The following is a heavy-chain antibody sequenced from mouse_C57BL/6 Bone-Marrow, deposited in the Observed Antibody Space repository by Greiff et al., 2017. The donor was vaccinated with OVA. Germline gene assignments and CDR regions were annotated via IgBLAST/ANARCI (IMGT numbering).Heavy chain of an antibody. CDR2: IDPSDSYT. J-gene: IGHJ2*01. V-gene: IGHV1-50*01. D-gene: IGHD1-1*01. CDR1: GYTFTSYW. Sequence: QVQLQQPGAELVKPGASVKLSCKASGYTFTSYWMQWVKQRPGQGLEWIGEIDPSDSYTNYNQKFKGKATLTVDTSSSTAYMQLSSLTSEDSAVYYCARWGTTPFDDWGKGTTLTVSS. CDR3: ARWGTTPFDD.